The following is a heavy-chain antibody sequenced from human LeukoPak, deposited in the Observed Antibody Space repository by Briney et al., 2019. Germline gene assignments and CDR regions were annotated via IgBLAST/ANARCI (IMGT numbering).Heavy chain of an antibody. CDR1: GFTFSDYY. CDR3: ARGGWFGELSYYFDY. Sequence: PGGSLRLSCAASGFTFSDYYMSWIRQAPGKGLEWVSYISSSGSTIYYADSVKGRFAISRDNAKNSLYLQMNSLRAEDTAVYYCARGGWFGELSYYFDYWGQGTLVTVSS. CDR2: ISSSGSTI. J-gene: IGHJ4*02. V-gene: IGHV3-11*01. D-gene: IGHD3-10*01.